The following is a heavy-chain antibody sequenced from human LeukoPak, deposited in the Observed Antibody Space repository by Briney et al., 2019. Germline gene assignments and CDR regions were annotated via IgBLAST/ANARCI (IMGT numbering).Heavy chain of an antibody. Sequence: GGSLRLSCAASGFTFSDYYMSWTRQAPGKGLEWASYISSSGSTIYYADSVKGRFTISRDNAKNSLYLQMNSLRAEDTAVYYCARILYDYVWGSYRRTNWFDPWGQGTLVTVSS. D-gene: IGHD3-16*02. CDR2: ISSSGSTI. CDR1: GFTFSDYY. J-gene: IGHJ5*02. CDR3: ARILYDYVWGSYRRTNWFDP. V-gene: IGHV3-11*04.